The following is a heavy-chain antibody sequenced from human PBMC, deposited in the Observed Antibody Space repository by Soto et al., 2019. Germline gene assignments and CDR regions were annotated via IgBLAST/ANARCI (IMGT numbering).Heavy chain of an antibody. J-gene: IGHJ4*02. CDR2: ISSGSTTI. CDR3: ARDPGYYDSGDYFDY. CDR1: GFTFSSYS. D-gene: IGHD3-22*01. V-gene: IGHV3-48*02. Sequence: GGSLRLSCAASGFTFSSYSMNWVRQAPRKGLEWVSYISSGSTTIYYADSVKGRFTISRDNAKNSVYLQMNSLRDEDAAVYYCARDPGYYDSGDYFDYWGQG.